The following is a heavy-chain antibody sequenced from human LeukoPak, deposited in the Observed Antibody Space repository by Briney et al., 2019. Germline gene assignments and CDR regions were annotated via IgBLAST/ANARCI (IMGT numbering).Heavy chain of an antibody. Sequence: TGGSLRLSCAASGFTFSNYAMTWVRQAPGKGLEWVSVISGSAGSTYYADSMKGRFTISRDNSKNTLYLQMNSLRAEDTAVYYCAKDSRITIFVDAFDIWGQGTMVTVSS. J-gene: IGHJ3*02. CDR3: AKDSRITIFVDAFDI. V-gene: IGHV3-23*01. CDR2: ISGSAGST. CDR1: GFTFSNYA. D-gene: IGHD3-3*01.